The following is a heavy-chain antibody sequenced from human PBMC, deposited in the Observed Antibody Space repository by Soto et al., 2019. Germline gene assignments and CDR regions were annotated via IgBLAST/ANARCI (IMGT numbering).Heavy chain of an antibody. CDR1: GFTFSIYA. J-gene: IGHJ4*02. CDR2: ISGSGDSA. Sequence: GGSLRLSCAASGFTFSIYAMSWVRQAPGKGLEWVSSISGSGDSAYYADSVKGRFTISRDNSKNTLYLQINSLRAEDTAVYYCAKERSDHRITAAAIDYWGQGA. V-gene: IGHV3-23*01. CDR3: AKERSDHRITAAAIDY. D-gene: IGHD6-25*01.